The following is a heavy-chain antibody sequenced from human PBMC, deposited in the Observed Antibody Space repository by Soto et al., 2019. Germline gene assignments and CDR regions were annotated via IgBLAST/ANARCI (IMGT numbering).Heavy chain of an antibody. J-gene: IGHJ2*01. D-gene: IGHD3-10*01. Sequence: ETLSLTCTVSGGSISSYYWSWIRQPPVKGLEWIGYIYYTGNTNYNPSLKSRVTMSVDTSKNQFSLKLSSVTAADTAVYHCARDQPNRYVDGSRYYDLFGRRNLITVCS. V-gene: IGHV4-59*01. CDR3: ARDQPNRYVDGSRYYDL. CDR1: GGSISSYY. CDR2: IYYTGNT.